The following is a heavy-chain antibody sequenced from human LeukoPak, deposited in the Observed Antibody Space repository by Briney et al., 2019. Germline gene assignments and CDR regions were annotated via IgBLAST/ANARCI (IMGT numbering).Heavy chain of an antibody. CDR3: ASSMVRGDADY. Sequence: SETLSLTCAVYGGSFSGYYWSWIRQPPGKGLEWIGEINHSGSTNYNPSLKSRVTISVDTSKNQFSLKLSSVTAADTAVYYCASSMVRGDADYWGQGTLVTVSS. CDR1: GGSFSGYY. V-gene: IGHV4-34*01. D-gene: IGHD3-10*01. J-gene: IGHJ4*02. CDR2: INHSGST.